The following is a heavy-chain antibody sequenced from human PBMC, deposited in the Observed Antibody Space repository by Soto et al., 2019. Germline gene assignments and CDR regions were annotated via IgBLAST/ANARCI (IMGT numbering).Heavy chain of an antibody. CDR2: FIAMLGTP. CDR3: ARAAMAYFDY. J-gene: IGHJ4*02. V-gene: IGHV1-69*13. Sequence: GASVKVSCKASGGTFGSHGIAWVRQAPGQGLEWMGGFIAMLGTPTYAKKVQGRATITADESLTSSYLELRSLRSEDTAVYFCARAAMAYFDYWGQGTVVSVSS. CDR1: GGTFGSHG.